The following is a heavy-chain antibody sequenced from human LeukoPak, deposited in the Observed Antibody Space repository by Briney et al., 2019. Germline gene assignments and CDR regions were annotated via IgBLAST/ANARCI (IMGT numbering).Heavy chain of an antibody. CDR1: GGTFSSYD. Sequence: SVKVSCKASGGTFSSYDISWVRQAPGQGLEWMGGIIPIFGTANYAQKFQGRVTITADESTSTAYMELSSLRSEDTAVYYCARGPYRITIFGVVTSMHDAFDIWGRGTMVTVSS. D-gene: IGHD3-3*01. CDR2: IIPIFGTA. J-gene: IGHJ3*02. CDR3: ARGPYRITIFGVVTSMHDAFDI. V-gene: IGHV1-69*13.